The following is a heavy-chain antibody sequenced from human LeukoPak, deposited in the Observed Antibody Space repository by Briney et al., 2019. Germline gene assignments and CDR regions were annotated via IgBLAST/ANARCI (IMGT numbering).Heavy chain of an antibody. V-gene: IGHV3-11*01. J-gene: IGHJ4*02. D-gene: IGHD3-16*01. CDR1: GFSLNNKG. Sequence: GGSLRLSCVVSGFSLNNKGLRWFRQAPGKGLEWVSDMSGVGKTYYPESVKGRFTISRDNAKNSLYLQMNSLRAEDTAVYYCARDTSVWGQGTLVTVSS. CDR2: MSGVGKT. CDR3: ARDTSV.